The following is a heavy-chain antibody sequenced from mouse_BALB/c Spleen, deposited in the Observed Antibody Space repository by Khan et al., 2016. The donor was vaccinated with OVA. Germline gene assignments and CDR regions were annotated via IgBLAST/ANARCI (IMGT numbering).Heavy chain of an antibody. CDR3: ARYASGPYYALDY. J-gene: IGHJ4*01. Sequence: VQLLQSGPELVKPGASVKMSCKASGYTFTNYVMHWVNQRPGQGLEWIGYINPYNDGTKYNEKFKGKATLTSDKSSSTAYMELSSLTSEDSAFYYCARYASGPYYALDYWGQGTSVTVSS. CDR2: INPYNDGT. V-gene: IGHV1S136*01. CDR1: GYTFTNYV. D-gene: IGHD6-2*01.